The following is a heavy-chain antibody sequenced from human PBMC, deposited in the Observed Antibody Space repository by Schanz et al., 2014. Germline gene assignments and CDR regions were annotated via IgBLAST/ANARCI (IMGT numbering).Heavy chain of an antibody. CDR3: VKDLQRELLRDDHYYGMDV. CDR2: IYSGGNT. J-gene: IGHJ6*02. CDR1: GFTVSSNY. Sequence: VHLVESGGGVVQPGRSLRLSCAASGFTVSSNYMSWVRQAPGKGLEWVSVIYSGGNTYYADSVKGRFTTSRDNSKNTMYLQMNSLRAEDTAVYYCVKDLQRELLRDDHYYGMDVWGQGTTVTVSS. V-gene: IGHV3-66*01. D-gene: IGHD1-26*01.